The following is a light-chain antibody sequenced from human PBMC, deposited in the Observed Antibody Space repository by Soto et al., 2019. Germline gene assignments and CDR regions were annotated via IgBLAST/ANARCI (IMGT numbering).Light chain of an antibody. CDR3: QQYGSSPPRT. V-gene: IGKV3-20*01. CDR1: QSVSSSY. Sequence: PGERATLSCRASQSVSSSYLAWYQQKPGQAPRLLIYGAASRATGIPDRFSGSGSGTDFTLTISRLEPEDFAVYYCQQYGSSPPRTFGQGTKVEI. J-gene: IGKJ1*01. CDR2: GAA.